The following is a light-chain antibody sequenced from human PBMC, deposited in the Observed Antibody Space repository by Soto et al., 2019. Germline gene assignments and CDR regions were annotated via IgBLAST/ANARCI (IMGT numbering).Light chain of an antibody. CDR1: QSVSSY. Sequence: EIVLTQSPATLSLSPGERATLSCRASQSVSSYLAWYQQKPGQAPRLLIYDASNRATGIPARFSGSGPGTDCTLTISSLEPEDFAVYYCQQRSNWPPDTFGQGTRLEIK. CDR3: QQRSNWPPDT. J-gene: IGKJ5*01. V-gene: IGKV3-11*01. CDR2: DAS.